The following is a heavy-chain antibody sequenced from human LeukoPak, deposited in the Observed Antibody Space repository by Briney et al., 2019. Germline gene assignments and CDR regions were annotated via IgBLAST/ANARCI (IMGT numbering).Heavy chain of an antibody. CDR1: GFTFSNYW. D-gene: IGHD1-26*01. V-gene: IGHV3-7*03. CDR3: AKSSRVGASSGGDY. Sequence: PGGSLRLSCAASGFTFSNYWMTWVRRAPGKGLEWVANIRRDGSETHYVDSVMGRFTISRDNAKNSLYLQMNSLRAEDTAVYYCAKSSRVGASSGGDYWGQGTLVTVSP. CDR2: IRRDGSET. J-gene: IGHJ4*02.